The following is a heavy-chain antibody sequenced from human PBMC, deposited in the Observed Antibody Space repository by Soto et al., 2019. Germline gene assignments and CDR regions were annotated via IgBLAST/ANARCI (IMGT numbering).Heavy chain of an antibody. D-gene: IGHD3-22*01. J-gene: IGHJ4*02. CDR1: GYSFTSYW. CDR2: IYPGDSDT. Sequence: PGESLKISCKGSGYSFTSYWIGWVRQMPGKGLEWMGIIYPGDSDTRYSPSFQGQVTISADKSISTAYLQWSSLKASDTAIYYCARSHRYYYDSSGYYPHGYHFDYWGQGTLVTVSS. CDR3: ARSHRYYYDSSGYYPHGYHFDY. V-gene: IGHV5-51*01.